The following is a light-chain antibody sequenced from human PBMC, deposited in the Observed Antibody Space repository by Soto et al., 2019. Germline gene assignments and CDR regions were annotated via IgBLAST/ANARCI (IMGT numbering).Light chain of an antibody. Sequence: QSALTQPASVSGSPGQSITISCTGTSRDVGSYNFVSWYQQHPGKAPKLMIYEGSERPSGVSNRFSGSKSGNTASLTISGLQAEDEADYYCCSYAGSSTWVFGGGTKLTVL. CDR1: SRDVGSYNF. V-gene: IGLV2-23*01. J-gene: IGLJ3*02. CDR3: CSYAGSSTWV. CDR2: EGS.